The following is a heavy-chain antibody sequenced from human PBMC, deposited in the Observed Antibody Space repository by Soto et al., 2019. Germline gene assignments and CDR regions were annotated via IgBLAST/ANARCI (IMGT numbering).Heavy chain of an antibody. V-gene: IGHV4-31*03. CDR3: ARWATPTIFGVVSSFDP. D-gene: IGHD3-3*01. CDR2: IYYSGST. Sequence: SETLSLTCTVSGGSISSGGYYWSWIRQHPGKGLEWIGYIYYSGSTYYNPSLKSRVTISVDTSKNQFSLKLSSVTAADMAVYYCARWATPTIFGVVSSFDPWGQGTLVTVSS. J-gene: IGHJ5*02. CDR1: GGSISSGGYY.